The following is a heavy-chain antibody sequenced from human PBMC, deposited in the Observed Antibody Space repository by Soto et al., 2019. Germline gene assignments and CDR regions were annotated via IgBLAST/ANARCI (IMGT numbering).Heavy chain of an antibody. J-gene: IGHJ4*02. CDR1: GLNFSSYA. D-gene: IGHD3-3*01. CDR2: ISVSGANK. Sequence: PGGSLILSCEASGLNFSSYARSWLRQAPGKGLEWVSGISVSGANKYYADAVKGRFTISRDNSKNTLYLQMNNLRAEDTAVYYCADGGEWSFNFVFWGQGTQVTVSS. CDR3: ADGGEWSFNFVF. V-gene: IGHV3-23*01.